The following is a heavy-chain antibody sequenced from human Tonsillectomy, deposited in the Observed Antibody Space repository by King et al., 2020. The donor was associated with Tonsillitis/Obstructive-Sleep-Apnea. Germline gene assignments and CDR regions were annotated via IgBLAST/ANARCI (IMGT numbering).Heavy chain of an antibody. V-gene: IGHV3-15*01. D-gene: IGHD2-15*01. CDR1: GFIFSNAW. CDR3: TTGYCSGGACYSALY. CDR2: IKRETDGGTT. J-gene: IGHJ4*02. Sequence: VQLVESGGGLVKPGGSLRLSCAASGFIFSNAWMNWARQAPGKGLEWVGRIKRETDGGTTDYAAPVKGRFTISRDDSKNTLFLQMNSLVTEDTAVYYCTTGYCSGGACYSALYWGQGPLVTVSS.